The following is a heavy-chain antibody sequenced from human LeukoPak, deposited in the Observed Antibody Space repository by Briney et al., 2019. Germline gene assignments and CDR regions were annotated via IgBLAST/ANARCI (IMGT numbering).Heavy chain of an antibody. V-gene: IGHV4-59*08. CDR1: GGSFSSYY. J-gene: IGHJ4*02. Sequence: SETLSLTCTVSGGSFSSYYWNWIRQSPGKGLEWIGYIYYSGSTNYNPSLKSRVTISVDTSKNQFSLKLNSVTATDTAVYYCAREWELADYWGQGTLVTVSS. D-gene: IGHD1-26*01. CDR2: IYYSGST. CDR3: AREWELADY.